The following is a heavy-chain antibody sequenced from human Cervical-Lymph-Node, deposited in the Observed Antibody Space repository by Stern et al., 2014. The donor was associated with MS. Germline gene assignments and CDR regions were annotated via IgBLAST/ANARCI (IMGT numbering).Heavy chain of an antibody. CDR2: INRDGITT. V-gene: IGHV3-74*03. Sequence: VQLVQSGGGLVQPGTSLRISCEGSGFSFSRYWMHWVRQAPGKGLVWVARINRDGITTTYADPVKGRFTISRDNAKNTVYLEMDSLRAEDTAVYYCVREYYGSGSFDIWGQGTKVTVSS. J-gene: IGHJ3*02. CDR3: VREYYGSGSFDI. CDR1: GFSFSRYW. D-gene: IGHD3-10*01.